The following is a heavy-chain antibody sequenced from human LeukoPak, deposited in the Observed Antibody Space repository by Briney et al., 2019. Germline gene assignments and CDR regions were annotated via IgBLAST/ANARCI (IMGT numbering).Heavy chain of an antibody. CDR1: GFTFSSYW. V-gene: IGHV3-7*01. Sequence: GGSLRLSCAASGFTFSSYWMSWVRQAPGKGLEWVANIKQDGSEKYYVDSVKGRFTISRDNAKNPLYLQMNSLRAEDTAVYYCARVLGNNGDHGFFYYYYGMDVWGQGTTVTVSS. CDR2: IKQDGSEK. D-gene: IGHD4-17*01. J-gene: IGHJ6*02. CDR3: ARVLGNNGDHGFFYYYYGMDV.